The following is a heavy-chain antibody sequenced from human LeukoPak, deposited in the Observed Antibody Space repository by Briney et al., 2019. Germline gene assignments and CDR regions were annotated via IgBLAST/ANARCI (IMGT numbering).Heavy chain of an antibody. CDR2: IYSGGST. CDR3: ARDQYYYDSSGYYGRYFDY. V-gene: IGHV3-66*01. CDR1: GFTVSSNY. Sequence: GGSLRLSCAASGFTVSSNYMSWVRQAPGKGLEWVSVIYSGGSTYYADSVKGRFTISRDNSKNTLYLQMNSLRAEDTAVYYCARDQYYYDSSGYYGRYFDYWGQGTLVTVPP. J-gene: IGHJ4*02. D-gene: IGHD3-22*01.